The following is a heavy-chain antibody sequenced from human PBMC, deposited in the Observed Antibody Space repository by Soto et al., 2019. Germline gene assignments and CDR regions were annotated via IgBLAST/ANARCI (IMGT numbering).Heavy chain of an antibody. Sequence: ASVKVSCKASGYTFTGYYMHWLLQAPGQGLEWMGWINPNSGGTNYAQKFQGWVTMTRDTSISTAYMELSRLRSDDTAVYYCARDAGGIAAAGPYYYYMDVWGKGTTVTVSS. D-gene: IGHD6-13*01. CDR1: GYTFTGYY. CDR3: ARDAGGIAAAGPYYYYMDV. V-gene: IGHV1-2*04. CDR2: INPNSGGT. J-gene: IGHJ6*03.